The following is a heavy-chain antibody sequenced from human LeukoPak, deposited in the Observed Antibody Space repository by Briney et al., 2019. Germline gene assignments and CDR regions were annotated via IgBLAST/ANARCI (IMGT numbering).Heavy chain of an antibody. D-gene: IGHD3-10*01. CDR1: GFTFSSYW. CDR2: IKQDGSEK. Sequence: GGSLRLSCAASGFTFSSYWMSWVRQAPGKGLEWVANIKQDGSEKYYVDSVKGRFTISRDNAKNSLYLQMNSLRAEDTAVYFCARDRLWFGEDYYGMDVWGQGTTVTVSS. J-gene: IGHJ6*02. CDR3: ARDRLWFGEDYYGMDV. V-gene: IGHV3-7*01.